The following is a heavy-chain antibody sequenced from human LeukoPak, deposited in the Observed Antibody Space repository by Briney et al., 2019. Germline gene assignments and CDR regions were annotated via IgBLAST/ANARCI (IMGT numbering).Heavy chain of an antibody. V-gene: IGHV3-48*01. Sequence: GGSLRLSCAASGFNFIDYSMNWVRQAPGKGLEWISYIGISSGNTKYADSVKGRFTISRDNSKNTLYLQMNSLRAEDTAVYYCAKDEIRSGSYYSIYWGQGTLVTVSS. CDR3: AKDEIRSGSYYSIY. CDR2: IGISSGNT. D-gene: IGHD3-10*01. J-gene: IGHJ4*02. CDR1: GFNFIDYS.